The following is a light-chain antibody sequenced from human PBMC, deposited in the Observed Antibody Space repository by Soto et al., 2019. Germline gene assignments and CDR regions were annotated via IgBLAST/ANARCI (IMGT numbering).Light chain of an antibody. CDR1: QSVSGSH. V-gene: IGKV3-20*01. CDR2: DAS. CDR3: QQFATSPRVT. J-gene: IGKJ3*01. Sequence: EIVLTQSPGTLSLSPGESAILSCRASQSVSGSHLAWYQQKPGQAPRLLIFDASRRATGIPDRFSGSGSGTDFTLTIARLEPEDFAVYYCQQFATSPRVTFGPGTRLDIK.